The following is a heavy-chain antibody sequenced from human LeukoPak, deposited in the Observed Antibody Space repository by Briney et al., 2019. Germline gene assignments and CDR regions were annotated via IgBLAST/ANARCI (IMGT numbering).Heavy chain of an antibody. CDR1: GFTFSSYG. CDR2: IKQAGSEK. Sequence: GGSLRLSCAASGFTFSSYGMHWVRQAPGKGLEWVANIKQAGSEKYYVDSVKGRFTISRDNAKNSLYLQMNSLRADDTAVYYCARDGRPLDYWGQGTLVTVSS. CDR3: ARDGRPLDY. J-gene: IGHJ4*02. V-gene: IGHV3-7*04. D-gene: IGHD3/OR15-3a*01.